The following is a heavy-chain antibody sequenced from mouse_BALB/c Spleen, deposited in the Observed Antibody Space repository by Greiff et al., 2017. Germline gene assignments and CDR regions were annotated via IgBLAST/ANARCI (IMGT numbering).Heavy chain of an antibody. CDR3: AKKGDYDGNLWFAY. CDR2: ISTYYGDA. CDR1: GYTFTDYA. Sequence: QVQLQQSGAELVRPGVSVKISCKGSGYTFTDYAMNWVKQSHAKSLEWIGVISTYYGDASYNQKFKGKATMTVDKSSSTAYMELARLTSEDSAIYYCAKKGDYDGNLWFAYWGQGTLVTVSA. D-gene: IGHD2-4*01. V-gene: IGHV1S137*01. J-gene: IGHJ3*01.